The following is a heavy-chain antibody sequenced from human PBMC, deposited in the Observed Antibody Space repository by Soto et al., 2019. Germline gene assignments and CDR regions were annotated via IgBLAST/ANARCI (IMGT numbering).Heavy chain of an antibody. D-gene: IGHD3-16*01. CDR3: ARTDGTSSSWGSFDY. J-gene: IGHJ4*02. V-gene: IGHV1-18*01. Sequence: ASVNVSCKASGYTFTSYGISWVRQAPGQGLEWMGWISAYNGNTNYAQKLQGRVTMTTDTSTSTAYMELRSLRSDDTAVYYCARTDGTSSSWGSFDYWGQGTLVTVSS. CDR2: ISAYNGNT. CDR1: GYTFTSYG.